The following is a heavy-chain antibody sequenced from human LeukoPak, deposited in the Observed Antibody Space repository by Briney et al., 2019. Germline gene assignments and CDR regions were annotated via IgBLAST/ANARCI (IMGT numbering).Heavy chain of an antibody. CDR3: ARSYSGSSYYFDY. V-gene: IGHV4-61*02. CDR1: GGSISSGSYY. D-gene: IGHD1-26*01. J-gene: IGHJ4*02. CDR2: IYTSGST. Sequence: SQTLSLTCTVSGGSISSGSYYWSWIRQPAGKGLEWIGRIYTSGSTNYNPSLKSRVTISVDTSKNQFSLKLSSVTAADTAVYYCARSYSGSSYYFDYWGQGTLVTVS.